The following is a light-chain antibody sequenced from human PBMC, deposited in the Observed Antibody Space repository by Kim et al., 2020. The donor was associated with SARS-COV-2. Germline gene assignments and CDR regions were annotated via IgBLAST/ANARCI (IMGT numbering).Light chain of an antibody. V-gene: IGLV2-8*01. CDR1: SSDVGGYNY. CDR3: SSYAGSNNLL. J-gene: IGLJ2*01. Sequence: GQSVTISCTGTSSDVGGYNYVSWYQQHPEKAPKLMIYEVSQRPSGVPDRFSGSKSGNTASLTVSGLQAEDEADYYCSSYAGSNNLLFGGGTQLTVL. CDR2: EVS.